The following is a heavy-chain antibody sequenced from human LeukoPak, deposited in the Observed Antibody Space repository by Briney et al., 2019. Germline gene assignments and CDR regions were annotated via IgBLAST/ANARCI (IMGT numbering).Heavy chain of an antibody. CDR3: ARDGGTDFWSGYYYYYYGMDV. V-gene: IGHV3-21*01. CDR1: GFTFSSYS. J-gene: IGHJ6*02. D-gene: IGHD3-3*01. Sequence: TGGSLRLSCAASGFTFSSYSMNWVRQAPGKGLEWVSSISSSSSYIYYADSVKGRFTISRDNAKNSLYLQMNSLRAEDTAVYYCARDGGTDFWSGYYYYYYGMDVWGQGTTVTVSS. CDR2: ISSSSSYI.